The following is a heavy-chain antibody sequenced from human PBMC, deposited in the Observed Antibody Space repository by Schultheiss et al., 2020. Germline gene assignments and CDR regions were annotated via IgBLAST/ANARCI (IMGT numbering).Heavy chain of an antibody. CDR2: ISSSSSTI. D-gene: IGHD6-13*01. CDR1: GFTFSSYS. V-gene: IGHV3-48*01. CDR3: ARGPRPLTDIAAAGIGKYNWFDP. J-gene: IGHJ5*02. Sequence: GESLKISCAASGFTFSSYSMNWVRQAPGKGLEWVSYISSSSSTIYYADSVKGRFTISRDNAKNSMYLQMNSLRAEDTAVYYCARGPRPLTDIAAAGIGKYNWFDPWGQGTLVTVYS.